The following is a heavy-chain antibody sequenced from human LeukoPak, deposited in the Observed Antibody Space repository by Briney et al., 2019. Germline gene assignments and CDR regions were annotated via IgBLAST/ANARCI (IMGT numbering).Heavy chain of an antibody. D-gene: IGHD2-2*01. V-gene: IGHV1-69*05. CDR2: IIPIFGTA. CDR1: GGTFSSYA. J-gene: IGHJ4*02. Sequence: SVKVSCKASGGTFSSYAISWVRQAPGQGLEWMGGIIPIFGTANYAQKFQGRVTITTDESTSTAYMEQSSLRSEDTAVYYCARAVTSSPQTEYYFDYWGQGTLVTVSS. CDR3: ARAVTSSPQTEYYFDY.